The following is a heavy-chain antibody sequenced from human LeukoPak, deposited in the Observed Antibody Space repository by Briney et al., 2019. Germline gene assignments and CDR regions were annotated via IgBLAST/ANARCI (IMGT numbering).Heavy chain of an antibody. CDR1: GFTFSSYA. J-gene: IGHJ3*02. D-gene: IGHD1-26*01. CDR2: ISYDGSNK. CDR3: ARDPLRERRIDAFDI. Sequence: PGRSLSLSCAASGFTFSSYAMHWVRQAPGKGLEWVAVISYDGSNKYYADSVKGRFTISRDNSKNTLYLQMNSPRAEDTAVYYCARDPLRERRIDAFDIWGQGTMVTVSS. V-gene: IGHV3-30-3*01.